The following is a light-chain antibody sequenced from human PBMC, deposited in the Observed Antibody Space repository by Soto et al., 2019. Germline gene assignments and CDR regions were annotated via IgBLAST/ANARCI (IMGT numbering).Light chain of an antibody. CDR2: DAS. CDR3: QQYNEWPPFT. Sequence: EIVMTQSPATLSVSPGERATLSCRASQSVGSNLAWYQQKPGQAPRLVIYDASTRATGIPDRFSGSVSGTEFTLTISSLQSEDFAVYYCQQYNEWPPFTFGQGTRLEIK. J-gene: IGKJ5*01. V-gene: IGKV3-15*01. CDR1: QSVGSN.